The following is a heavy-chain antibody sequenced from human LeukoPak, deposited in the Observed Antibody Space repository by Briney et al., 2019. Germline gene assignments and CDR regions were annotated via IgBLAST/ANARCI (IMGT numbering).Heavy chain of an antibody. CDR1: GFTFSSYS. Sequence: GGSLILSCVGSGFTFSSYSMNWVRQAPGKGLEWVSSISPGYDYIHYADSVKGRFTISRDNAKNSLYLQMNSLRAEDTAVYYCARDYSVVVAGDYYDVMDVWGQGTTVTVSS. CDR2: ISPGYDYI. D-gene: IGHD6-19*01. V-gene: IGHV3-21*01. CDR3: ARDYSVVVAGDYYDVMDV. J-gene: IGHJ6*02.